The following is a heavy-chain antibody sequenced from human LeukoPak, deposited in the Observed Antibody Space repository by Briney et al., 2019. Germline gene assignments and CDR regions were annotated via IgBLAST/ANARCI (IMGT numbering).Heavy chain of an antibody. CDR3: ASPYDYVWGSLLDV. J-gene: IGHJ6*02. V-gene: IGHV3-74*01. CDR2: IKSDGSST. Sequence: GGSLRLSCAASGFTFSRYWMHWVRQAPGKGLVWVSRIKSDGSSTSYADSVKGRFTISRDNAKNTLYLQMNSLRAEDTAVYYCASPYDYVWGSLLDVWGQGTTVTVSS. D-gene: IGHD3-16*01. CDR1: GFTFSRYW.